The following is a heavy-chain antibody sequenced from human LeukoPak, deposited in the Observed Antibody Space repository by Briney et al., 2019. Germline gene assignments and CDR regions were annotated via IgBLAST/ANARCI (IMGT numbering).Heavy chain of an antibody. CDR2: IYYSGST. V-gene: IGHV4-30-4*01. CDR1: GGSISSGDYY. D-gene: IGHD3-10*01. J-gene: IGHJ4*02. Sequence: SETLSLTCTVSGGSISSGDYYWSWIRQPPGKGLEWIGYIYYSGSTYYNPSLKSRVTISVDTSKNQFSLKLSSVTAADTAVYHCARSGGYYYGSAQGSPSYYFDYWGQGTLVTVSS. CDR3: ARSGGYYYGSAQGSPSYYFDY.